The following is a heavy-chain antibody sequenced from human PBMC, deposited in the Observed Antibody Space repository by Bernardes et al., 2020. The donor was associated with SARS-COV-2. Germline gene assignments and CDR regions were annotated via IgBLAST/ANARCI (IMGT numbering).Heavy chain of an antibody. CDR3: ARGPWEYRYSSSYYYGGNSPSFDY. CDR2: ISGYNGNK. V-gene: IGHV1-18*01. D-gene: IGHD6-6*01. Sequence: ASVKVSCKASGYTSTSYGISWVRQAPGQGLEWMGWISGYNGNKNYAQNFQGRVTMTTDTSTSTAYMELRSLRSDDTAVYYCARGPWEYRYSSSYYYGGNSPSFDYWGQGSLVTISS. CDR1: GYTSTSYG. J-gene: IGHJ4*02.